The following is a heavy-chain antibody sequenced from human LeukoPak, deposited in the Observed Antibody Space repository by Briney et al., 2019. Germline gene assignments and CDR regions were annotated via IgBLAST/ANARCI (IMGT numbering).Heavy chain of an antibody. V-gene: IGHV3-74*01. D-gene: IGHD2-2*01. CDR1: GFTFSSYW. CDR3: ARVNCSSTSCYHYYGMDV. CDR2: INSDGSST. Sequence: GGSLRLSCAASGFTFSSYWMHWVRQAPGKGLVWVSRINSDGSSTSYADPVKGRFTISRDNAKNTLYLQMNSLRAEDTAVYYCARVNCSSTSCYHYYGMDVWGKGTTVTVSS. J-gene: IGHJ6*04.